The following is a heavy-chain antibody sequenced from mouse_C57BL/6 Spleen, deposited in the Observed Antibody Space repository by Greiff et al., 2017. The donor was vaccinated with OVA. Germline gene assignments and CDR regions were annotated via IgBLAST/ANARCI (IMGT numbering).Heavy chain of an antibody. J-gene: IGHJ4*01. CDR1: GYTFTDYY. V-gene: IGHV1-26*01. CDR3: ARSTTVVANYAMDY. CDR2: INPNNGGT. D-gene: IGHD1-1*01. Sequence: VQLQQSGPELVKPGASVKISCKASGYTFTDYYMNWVKQSHGKSLEWIGDINPNNGGTSYNQKFKGKATLTVDKSSSTAYMELRSLTSEDSAVYYCARSTTVVANYAMDYWGQGTSVTVSS.